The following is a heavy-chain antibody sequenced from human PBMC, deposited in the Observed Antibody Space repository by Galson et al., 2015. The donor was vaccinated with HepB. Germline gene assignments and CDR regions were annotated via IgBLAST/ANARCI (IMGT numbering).Heavy chain of an antibody. J-gene: IGHJ6*02. V-gene: IGHV3-21*01. CDR2: ISSSSSYI. CDR3: ARVGASFYCSGGSWPNYGMDV. Sequence: SLRLSCAASGFTFSSYSMNWVRQAPGKGLEWVSSISSSSSYIYYADSVKGRFTISRDNAKNSLYLQMNSLRAEDTAVYYCARVGASFYCSGGSWPNYGMDVWGQGTTVTVSS. D-gene: IGHD2-15*01. CDR1: GFTFSSYS.